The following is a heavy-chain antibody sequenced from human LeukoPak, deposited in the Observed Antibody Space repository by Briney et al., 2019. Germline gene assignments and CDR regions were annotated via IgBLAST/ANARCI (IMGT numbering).Heavy chain of an antibody. CDR1: GGSISSYY. D-gene: IGHD5-12*01. V-gene: IGHV4-4*07. CDR2: IYTSGST. J-gene: IGHJ4*02. Sequence: SETLSLTCTVSGGSISSYYWSWIRQPAGKGLEWIGRIYTSGSTNYNPSLKSRVTVSVDTSKNQFSLKLSSVTAADTAIYYCARKVPGYSGYSDFDYWGQGTLVTVSS. CDR3: ARKVPGYSGYSDFDY.